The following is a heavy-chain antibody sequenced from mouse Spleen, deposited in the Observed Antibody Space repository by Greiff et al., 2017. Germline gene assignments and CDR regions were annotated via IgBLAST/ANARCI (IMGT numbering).Heavy chain of an antibody. Sequence: DVMLVESGGGLVKPGGSLKLSCAASGFTFSDYGMHWVRQAPEKGLEWVAYISSGSSTIYYADTVKGRFTISRDNAKNTLFLQMTSLRSEDTAMYYCARNYDGYPDYWGQGTTLTVSS. CDR3: ARNYDGYPDY. J-gene: IGHJ2*01. CDR1: GFTFSDYG. D-gene: IGHD2-3*01. V-gene: IGHV5-17*01. CDR2: ISSGSSTI.